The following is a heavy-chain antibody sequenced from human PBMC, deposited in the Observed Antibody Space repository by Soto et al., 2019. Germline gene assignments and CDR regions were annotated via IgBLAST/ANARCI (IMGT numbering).Heavy chain of an antibody. J-gene: IGHJ6*02. V-gene: IGHV3-23*01. CDR3: AMLNSGSYSYHGMDV. CDR2: ISGSGGNT. CDR1: VFTFSSYA. Sequence: EVQLLESGGDLVQHGGSLRLSCAASVFTFSSYAMNWVRQAPWKGLEWVSAISGSGGNTFYADSVKGRFTISRDNSKITLFLQMHSLRAEDTAISYCAMLNSGSYSYHGMDVWGQGTTVTVSS. D-gene: IGHD1-26*01.